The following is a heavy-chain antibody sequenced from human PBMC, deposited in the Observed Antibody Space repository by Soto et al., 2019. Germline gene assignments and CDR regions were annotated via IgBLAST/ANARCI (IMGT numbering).Heavy chain of an antibody. CDR1: GGSISSYY. J-gene: IGHJ1*01. CDR2: IYYSGST. V-gene: IGHV4-59*01. CDR3: ARTTSSSPNFQH. D-gene: IGHD6-6*01. Sequence: ETLSLTCTVSGGSISSYYWSWIRQPPGKGLEWIGYIYYSGSTNYNPSLKSRVTISVDTSKNQFSLKLSSVTAADTAGYYCARTTSSSPNFQHWGQGTLVTVSS.